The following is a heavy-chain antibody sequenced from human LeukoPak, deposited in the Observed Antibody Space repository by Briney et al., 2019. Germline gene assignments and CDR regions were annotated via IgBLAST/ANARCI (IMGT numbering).Heavy chain of an antibody. V-gene: IGHV3-74*01. CDR2: INRGGRST. J-gene: IGHJ4*02. CDR3: ARGSGNDPFDY. CDR1: GFTFRSHG. Sequence: GGSLRLSCAASGFTFRSHGIHWVRQAPGKGLEWVSGINRGGRSTNYADSVKGRFTISRDNAKNTLYLQMNSLRAEDTAVYYCARGSGNDPFDYWGQGTLLSLPS. D-gene: IGHD5-12*01.